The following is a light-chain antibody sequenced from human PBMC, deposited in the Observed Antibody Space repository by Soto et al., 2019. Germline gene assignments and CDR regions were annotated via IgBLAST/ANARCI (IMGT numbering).Light chain of an antibody. V-gene: IGKV3-20*01. CDR2: GAS. Sequence: EIVLTQSPAILSLSPGERATLSCRASQSVSSNYLAWYQQKPGQAPSRLIYGASSRATGISDRFSGSGSGTDFTLTISRLEPEDFAVYYCQKYGSSPRTFGQGTKVDIK. CDR3: QKYGSSPRT. CDR1: QSVSSNY. J-gene: IGKJ1*01.